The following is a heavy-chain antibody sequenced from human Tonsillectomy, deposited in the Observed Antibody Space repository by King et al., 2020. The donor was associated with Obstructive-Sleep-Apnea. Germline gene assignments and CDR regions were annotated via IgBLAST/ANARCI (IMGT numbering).Heavy chain of an antibody. CDR1: GGSISSYY. CDR2: IYYSGST. D-gene: IGHD3-22*01. J-gene: IGHJ1*01. CDR3: ARGLTYYYDSVDHFQH. Sequence: VQLQESGPGLVKPSETLSLTCTVSGGSISSYYWSWIRQPPGKGLEWIGYIYYSGSTNYNPSLKSRVTISVDTSKNQFSLKLSSVTAADTAVYYCARGLTYYYDSVDHFQHWGQGTLVTVSS. V-gene: IGHV4-59*01.